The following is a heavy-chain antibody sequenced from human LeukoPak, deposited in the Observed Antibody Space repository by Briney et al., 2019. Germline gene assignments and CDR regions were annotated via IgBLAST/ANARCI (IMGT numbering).Heavy chain of an antibody. Sequence: SETLSLTCTVSGGSISSYYWSWIRQPPGKGLEWIGYIYHSGSTNYNPSLKSRVTISVDTSKNQFSLKLSSVTAADTAVYYCARRPPVAGFDYWGQGTLVTVSS. D-gene: IGHD6-19*01. CDR1: GGSISSYY. J-gene: IGHJ4*02. CDR2: IYHSGST. CDR3: ARRPPVAGFDY. V-gene: IGHV4-59*08.